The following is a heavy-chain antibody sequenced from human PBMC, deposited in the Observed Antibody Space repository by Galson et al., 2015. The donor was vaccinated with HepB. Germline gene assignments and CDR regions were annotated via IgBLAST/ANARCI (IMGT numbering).Heavy chain of an antibody. CDR3: ARRIPDSSSLRSYDSSGYYEL. CDR1: GFTFSSYS. V-gene: IGHV3-21*01. Sequence: SLRLSCAASGFTFSSYSMNWVRQAPGKGLEWVSSISSSSSYIYYADSVKGRFTISRDNAKNSLYLQMNSLRAEDTAVYYCARRIPDSSSLRSYDSSGYYELWGQGTLVTVSS. D-gene: IGHD3-22*01. CDR2: ISSSSSYI. J-gene: IGHJ4*02.